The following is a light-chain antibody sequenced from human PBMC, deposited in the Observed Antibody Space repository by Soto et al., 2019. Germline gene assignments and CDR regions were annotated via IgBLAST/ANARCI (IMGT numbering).Light chain of an antibody. CDR2: GIS. J-gene: IGKJ1*01. Sequence: EIVLTQSPGTLSLSPGERGTLSCRASQSVSSRCLAWYQQKPGQAPRLLIHGISSRAAGIPDRFSGSGSGTDCTLTISRLEPEDFAVYYCQHYGSSLWTFGQRTKVDIK. CDR3: QHYGSSLWT. V-gene: IGKV3-20*01. CDR1: QSVSSRC.